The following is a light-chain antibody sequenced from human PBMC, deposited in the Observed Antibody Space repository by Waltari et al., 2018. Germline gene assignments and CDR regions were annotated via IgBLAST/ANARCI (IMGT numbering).Light chain of an antibody. Sequence: EIVMTQSPATVSVSPGERATLSCRASQSVSSNLAGYQQKPGQAPRLLIYGASTSATGIPARFSGSGSGTEFTLTISSLQSEDVAVYYCLHYNNWPHWTFGQGTKVEIK. J-gene: IGKJ1*01. CDR3: LHYNNWPHWT. CDR2: GAS. CDR1: QSVSSN. V-gene: IGKV3-15*01.